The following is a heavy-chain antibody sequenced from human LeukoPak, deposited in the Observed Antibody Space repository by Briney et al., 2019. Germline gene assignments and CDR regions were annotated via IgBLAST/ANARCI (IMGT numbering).Heavy chain of an antibody. CDR3: ARGWASGSYYNY. CDR2: IYYSGST. CDR1: GGSVSSYY. D-gene: IGHD1-26*01. V-gene: IGHV4-59*02. Sequence: SETLSLTCTVSGGSVSSYYWNWIRQPPGKGLEWIGYIYYSGSTNYNPSLRRRATISVDTSKNQFSLKLSSVTAADTAVYYCARGWASGSYYNYWGQGTLVTVSS. J-gene: IGHJ4*02.